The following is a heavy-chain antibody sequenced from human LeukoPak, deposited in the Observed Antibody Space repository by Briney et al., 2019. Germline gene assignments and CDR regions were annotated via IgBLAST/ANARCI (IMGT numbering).Heavy chain of an antibody. V-gene: IGHV3-23*01. CDR1: GFTFSIYG. CDR2: IRGSGGST. CDR3: AKRGYCNSTSCFDY. J-gene: IGHJ4*02. D-gene: IGHD2-2*01. Sequence: GGSLRLSCAASGFTFSIYGMSWVRQAPGKGLEWVSGIRGSGGSTYYADSVKGRLTISGDNSKNTLYLQMNSLRAEDTAVYYCAKRGYCNSTSCFDYWGQGTLVTVSS.